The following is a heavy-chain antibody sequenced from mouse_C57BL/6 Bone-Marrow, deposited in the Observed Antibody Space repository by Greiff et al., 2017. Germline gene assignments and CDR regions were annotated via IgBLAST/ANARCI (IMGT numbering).Heavy chain of an antibody. CDR1: GFTFTDYY. V-gene: IGHV7-3*01. CDR3: ARSPYYYGSMWFAY. J-gene: IGHJ3*01. D-gene: IGHD1-1*01. CDR2: IRNKANGYTT. Sequence: EVHLVESGGGLVQPGGSLSLSCAASGFTFTDYYMSWVRQPPGKALEWLGFIRNKANGYTTAYSASVKGRFTISRDNSQSILYLQMNALRAEDSATYYCARSPYYYGSMWFAYWGQGTLVTVSA.